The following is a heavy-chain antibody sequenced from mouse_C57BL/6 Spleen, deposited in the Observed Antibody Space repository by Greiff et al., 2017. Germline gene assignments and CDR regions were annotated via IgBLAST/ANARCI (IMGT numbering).Heavy chain of an antibody. V-gene: IGHV5-9-1*02. J-gene: IGHJ4*01. Sequence: EVKLVESGEGLVKPGGSLKLSYAASGFTFSSYAMSWVRQTPEKRLEWVAYISSGGDYIYYADTVKGRFTISRVNARNTLYLQMSSLKSEDTAMYYCTRSYSNYGGAMDYWGQGTSVTVSS. CDR3: TRSYSNYGGAMDY. CDR1: GFTFSSYA. D-gene: IGHD2-5*01. CDR2: ISSGGDYI.